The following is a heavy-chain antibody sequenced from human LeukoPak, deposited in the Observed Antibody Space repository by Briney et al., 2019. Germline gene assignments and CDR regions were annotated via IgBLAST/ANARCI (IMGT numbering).Heavy chain of an antibody. D-gene: IGHD5/OR15-5a*01. CDR2: ISYDGSNK. CDR1: GFTFSSYG. J-gene: IGHJ5*02. Sequence: PGGSLRLSCAASGFTFSSYGMHWVRQAPGKGLEWVAVISYDGSNKYYADSVKGRFTISRDNAKNTLYLQMNSLRAEDTAVYYCARDLAWGSTTPRGFDPWGQGTLVTVSS. CDR3: ARDLAWGSTTPRGFDP. V-gene: IGHV3-30*03.